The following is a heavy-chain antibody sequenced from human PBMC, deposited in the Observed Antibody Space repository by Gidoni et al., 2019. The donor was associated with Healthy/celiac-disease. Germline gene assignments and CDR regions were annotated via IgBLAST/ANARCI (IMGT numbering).Heavy chain of an antibody. D-gene: IGHD2-2*01. CDR3: ARDLGCSSTSCYAGLKDYYGMDV. J-gene: IGHJ6*02. CDR2: INPSGGST. Sequence: QVQLVQSGAEVKKPGASVKVSCKASGYTFTSYYMHWVRQAPGQGLEWMGIINPSGGSTSYAQKFQGRVTMTRDTSTSTVYMELSSLRSGDTAVYYCARDLGCSSTSCYAGLKDYYGMDVWGQGTTVTVSS. V-gene: IGHV1-46*01. CDR1: GYTFTSYY.